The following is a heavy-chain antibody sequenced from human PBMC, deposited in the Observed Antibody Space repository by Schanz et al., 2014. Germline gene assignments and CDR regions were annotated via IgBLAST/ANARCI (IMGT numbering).Heavy chain of an antibody. V-gene: IGHV4-31*03. CDR1: GDSISSGGYY. J-gene: IGHJ3*02. D-gene: IGHD4-17*01. CDR3: ARDRGHGDLPGDI. Sequence: QVQLQESGPGLVKPSQTLSLTCTVSGDSISSGGYYWSWIRQHPGKGLEWIGEINQSGTTNYNPSLKSRVTMSVDTSKNQISLKLRSVTAADTAVYYCARDRGHGDLPGDIWGQGTMVTVSS. CDR2: INQSGTT.